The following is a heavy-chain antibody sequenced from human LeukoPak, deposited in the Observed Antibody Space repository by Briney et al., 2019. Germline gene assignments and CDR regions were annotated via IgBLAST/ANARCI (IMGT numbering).Heavy chain of an antibody. D-gene: IGHD1-26*01. CDR3: AKDSSGSYYGKSDY. CDR2: TSAGGGST. J-gene: IGHJ4*02. Sequence: GGSLRLSCAASGFTFSSYAMSWVRQAPGKGREWVAGTSAGGGSTYYADSVKGRFTSSRDNSKNTLSLQMNSLRGEDTAVYYCAKDSSGSYYGKSDYWGQGTLVAVSS. CDR1: GFTFSSYA. V-gene: IGHV3-23*01.